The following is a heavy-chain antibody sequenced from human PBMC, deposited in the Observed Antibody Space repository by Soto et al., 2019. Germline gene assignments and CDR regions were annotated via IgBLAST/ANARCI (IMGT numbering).Heavy chain of an antibody. CDR3: ARVYSNLNWFDP. D-gene: IGHD4-4*01. CDR2: IYYSGST. CDR1: GGSISSGCYY. J-gene: IGHJ5*02. Sequence: QVQLQESGPGLVKPSQTLSLTCTVSGGSISSGCYYWSWIRQHPGKGLEWIGYIYYSGSTYYNPSLESRVTISVDTSKNQFSLKLSSVTAADTAVYYCARVYSNLNWFDPWGQGTLVTVSS. V-gene: IGHV4-31*03.